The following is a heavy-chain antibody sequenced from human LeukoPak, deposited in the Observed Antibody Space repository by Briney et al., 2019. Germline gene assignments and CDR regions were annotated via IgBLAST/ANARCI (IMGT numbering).Heavy chain of an antibody. CDR3: ARDSGYCKEINCHHFDF. J-gene: IGHJ4*02. D-gene: IGHD2-15*01. CDR2: ISVRGDTI. CDR1: GFSFSTYE. V-gene: IGHV3-48*03. Sequence: PGGSLRLSCAASGFSFSTYEMNWVRQAPGKGLEWVSYISVRGDTIYYADSVKGRFTISRDNAKNSLYLEMNSLRGEDTAVYYCARDSGYCKEINCHHFDFWGQGTLVTVSP.